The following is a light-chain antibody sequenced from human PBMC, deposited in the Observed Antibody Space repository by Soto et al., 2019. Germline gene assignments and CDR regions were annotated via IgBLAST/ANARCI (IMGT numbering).Light chain of an antibody. CDR1: SSNIGAGSD. CDR3: QSYDSSLGVV. V-gene: IGLV1-40*01. Sequence: QSVLTQPPSVSGAPGQRVTISCTGSSSNIGAGSDVHWYQQLPGTAPKLLIYVDRNRPSGVPDRFSGSKSGTSASLAITGLHAEDEADYYCQSYDSSLGVVFGGGTKLTV. J-gene: IGLJ2*01. CDR2: VDR.